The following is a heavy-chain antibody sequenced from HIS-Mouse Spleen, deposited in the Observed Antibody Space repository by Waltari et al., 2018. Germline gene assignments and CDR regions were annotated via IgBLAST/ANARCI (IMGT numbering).Heavy chain of an antibody. Sequence: QLQLQESGPGLVKPSETLSLTCTVSGGSIISSSFSWGWISQPPGQGLEWIGSIYYSGRTNYKQSLKSRGTISGDTSMNQFPLKLSSVTDAETAVYYCAREIPYSSSWYDWYFDLWGRGTLVTVSS. CDR1: GGSIISSSFS. J-gene: IGHJ2*01. D-gene: IGHD6-13*01. CDR2: IYYSGRT. CDR3: AREIPYSSSWYDWYFDL. V-gene: IGHV4-39*07.